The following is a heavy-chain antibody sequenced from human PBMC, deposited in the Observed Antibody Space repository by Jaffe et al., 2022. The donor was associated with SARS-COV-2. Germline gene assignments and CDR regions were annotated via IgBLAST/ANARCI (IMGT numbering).Heavy chain of an antibody. Sequence: QVQLVQSGAEVKKPGASVKVSCKASGYTFTSYDINWVRQATGQGLEWMGWMNPNSGNTGYAQKFQGRVTMTRNTSISTAYMELSSLRSEDTAVYYCAREQWLVPSPEHYYGMDVWGQGTTVTVSS. CDR1: GYTFTSYD. CDR3: AREQWLVPSPEHYYGMDV. J-gene: IGHJ6*02. D-gene: IGHD6-19*01. CDR2: MNPNSGNT. V-gene: IGHV1-8*01.